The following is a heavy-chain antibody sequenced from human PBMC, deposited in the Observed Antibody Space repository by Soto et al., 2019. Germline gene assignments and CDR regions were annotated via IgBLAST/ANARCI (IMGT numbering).Heavy chain of an antibody. CDR1: GYTFTSYA. D-gene: IGHD4-17*01. CDR2: INAGNGNT. Sequence: ASVKVSCKASGYTFTSYAMHWVRQAPGQRLEWMGWINAGNGNTKYSQKFQGRVTITRDTSTSTAYMELRSLRSEDTAVYYCARTDYGDYYYYGMDVWGQGTTVTVSS. V-gene: IGHV1-3*01. J-gene: IGHJ6*02. CDR3: ARTDYGDYYYYGMDV.